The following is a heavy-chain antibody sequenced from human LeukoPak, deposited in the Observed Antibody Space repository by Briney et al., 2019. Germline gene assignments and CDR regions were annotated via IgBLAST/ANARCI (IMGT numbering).Heavy chain of an antibody. D-gene: IGHD2-15*01. Sequence: GESLKISCKGSGYSFTNYWIGWVRQMPGKGLEWMGIIYPGDSDTRYSPSFQGQVTISADKSISTAYLQWGSLKASDTAMYYCARSQGYCSGGSCLQGDWFDPWGQGTLVTVSS. J-gene: IGHJ5*02. CDR1: GYSFTNYW. V-gene: IGHV5-51*01. CDR3: ARSQGYCSGGSCLQGDWFDP. CDR2: IYPGDSDT.